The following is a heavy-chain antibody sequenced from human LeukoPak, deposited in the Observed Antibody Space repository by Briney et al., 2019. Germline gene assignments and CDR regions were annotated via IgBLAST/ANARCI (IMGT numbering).Heavy chain of an antibody. CDR1: GYTFTGYY. CDR2: INPNSGGA. V-gene: IGHV1-2*02. CDR3: ARAKGGLRRYYYYMDV. Sequence: ASVKVSCKASGYTFTGYYMHWVRQAPGQGLEWMGWINPNSGGANYAHKFQGRVTMTRNTSISTAYMELSSLRSEDTAVYYCARAKGGLRRYYYYMDVWGKGTTVTVSS. D-gene: IGHD5-12*01. J-gene: IGHJ6*03.